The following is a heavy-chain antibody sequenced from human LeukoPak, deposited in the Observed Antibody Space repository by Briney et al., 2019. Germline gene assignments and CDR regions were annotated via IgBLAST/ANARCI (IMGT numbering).Heavy chain of an antibody. CDR2: INPNSGGA. Sequence: ASVKVSCKASGYTFTGYYMHWVRQAPGQRLEWMGWINPNSGGANYAQKFQGRVTMTRDTSISTAYMELSRLRSDDTAVYYCAAVVVPAAAWFDPWGQGTLVTVSS. CDR3: AAVVVPAAAWFDP. J-gene: IGHJ5*02. CDR1: GYTFTGYY. D-gene: IGHD2-2*01. V-gene: IGHV1-2*02.